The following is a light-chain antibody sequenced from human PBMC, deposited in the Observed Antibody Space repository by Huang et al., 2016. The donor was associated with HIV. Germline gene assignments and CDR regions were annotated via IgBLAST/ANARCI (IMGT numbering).Light chain of an antibody. J-gene: IGKJ2*01. Sequence: DIQMTQSPSSLSASVGDRVTITCQASQDISNYLNWYQQKPGKAPKLLIYHASNLETGVPSRFSGGGFGTHFSFTISGLQPEDVATYYCQQYDTRPYTFGQGTMLEVK. CDR1: QDISNY. CDR2: HAS. V-gene: IGKV1-33*01. CDR3: QQYDTRPYT.